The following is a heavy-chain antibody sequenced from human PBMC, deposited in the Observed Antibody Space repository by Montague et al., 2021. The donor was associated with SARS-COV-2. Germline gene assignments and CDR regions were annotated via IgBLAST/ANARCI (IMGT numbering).Heavy chain of an antibody. V-gene: IGHV4-59*08. J-gene: IGHJ6*02. CDR2: IYYSGST. D-gene: IGHD4-11*01. Sequence: SETLSLTCFVSGDSISNYSWSWVRQSPGKGLEWIGYIYYSGSTNYNPSHTSRVTISEDTSKNQVSLKLTSVTAADTAVYYCARHLRVTTVTSHMYHYAMDVWGQGTTVTVSS. CDR3: ARHLRVTTVTSHMYHYAMDV. CDR1: GDSISNYS.